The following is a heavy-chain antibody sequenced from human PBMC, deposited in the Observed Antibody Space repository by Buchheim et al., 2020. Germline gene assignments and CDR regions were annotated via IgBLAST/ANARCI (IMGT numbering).Heavy chain of an antibody. V-gene: IGHV3-30*04. J-gene: IGHJ4*02. CDR1: GFTFSSYA. Sequence: QVQLVESGGGVVQPGWSLRLSCAASGFTFSSYAMHWVRQAPGKGLEWVAVISYDGSNKYYADSVKGRFTISRDNSKNTMYLQMNSLRAEDTAVYYCARGSSTSEYFDYWGQGTL. CDR3: ARGSSTSEYFDY. CDR2: ISYDGSNK. D-gene: IGHD2-2*01.